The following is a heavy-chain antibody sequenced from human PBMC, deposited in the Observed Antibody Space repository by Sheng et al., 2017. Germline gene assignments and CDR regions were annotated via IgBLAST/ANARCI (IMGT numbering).Heavy chain of an antibody. Sequence: QVQVVESGGGVVEPGRSLRLSCAASGFTFRSYDMHWVRQAPGKGLEWVALISYDAKNKNYGDSVKGRFTISRDNVKNTLYLEMNSLRAEDTAVYFCARDRSGYFDYWGRGTLV. CDR2: ISYDAKNK. J-gene: IGHJ4*02. CDR3: ARDRSGYFDY. V-gene: IGHV3-33*05. D-gene: IGHD3-10*01. CDR1: GFTFRSYD.